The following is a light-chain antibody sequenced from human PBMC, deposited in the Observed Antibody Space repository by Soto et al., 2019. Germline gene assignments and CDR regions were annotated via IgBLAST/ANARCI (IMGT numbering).Light chain of an antibody. CDR2: GAS. CDR1: QSVSSSY. V-gene: IGKV3-20*01. Sequence: ERVMTQSPATLSVSPGERASLSCRSSQSVSSSYLAWYQQKPGQAPRLLFYGASSRATGIPDRFSGSGSGTDFTLTISRLEPEDFAVYYCQQYGSSPRTFGQGTKVDI. J-gene: IGKJ1*01. CDR3: QQYGSSPRT.